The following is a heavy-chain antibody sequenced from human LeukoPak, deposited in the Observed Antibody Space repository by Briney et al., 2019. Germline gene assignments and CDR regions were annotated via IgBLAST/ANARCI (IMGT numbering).Heavy chain of an antibody. J-gene: IGHJ3*02. CDR3: ARGLTARDAFDI. Sequence: ASETLSLTCTVSGGSISSYYWSWIRQPPGKGLEWIGSIYYSGSTYYNPSLKSRVTISVDTSKNQFSLKLSSVTAADTAVYYCARGLTARDAFDIWGQGTMVTVSS. CDR1: GGSISSYY. V-gene: IGHV4-39*07. CDR2: IYYSGST. D-gene: IGHD4/OR15-4a*01.